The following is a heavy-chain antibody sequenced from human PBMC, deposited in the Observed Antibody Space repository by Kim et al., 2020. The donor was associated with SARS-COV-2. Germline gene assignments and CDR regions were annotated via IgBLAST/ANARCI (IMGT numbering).Heavy chain of an antibody. Sequence: GGSLRLSCVASGFTFSRYGMNWVRQAPGKGLEWLSYIPSSGSTIYYADSVKGRFTISRDNAKNSLYLQMNSLRDEDTAVYYCAKDGPDVWGQGTTVIVSS. CDR2: IPSSGSTI. J-gene: IGHJ6*02. CDR1: GFTFSRYG. CDR3: AKDGPDV. V-gene: IGHV3-48*02.